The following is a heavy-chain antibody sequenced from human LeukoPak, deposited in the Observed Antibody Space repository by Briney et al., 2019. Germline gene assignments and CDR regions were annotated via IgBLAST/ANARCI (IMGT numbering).Heavy chain of an antibody. V-gene: IGHV4-31*03. D-gene: IGHD4-17*01. CDR2: IYYSGST. CDR1: GGSISSGGYY. Sequence: SQTLSLTCTVSGGSISSGGYYWSWIRQHPGKGLEWIGYIYYSGSTYYNPSLKSRVTISVDTPKNQFSLKLSSVTAADTAVYYCARADRTTVTTGAFDIWGQGTMVTVSS. J-gene: IGHJ3*02. CDR3: ARADRTTVTTGAFDI.